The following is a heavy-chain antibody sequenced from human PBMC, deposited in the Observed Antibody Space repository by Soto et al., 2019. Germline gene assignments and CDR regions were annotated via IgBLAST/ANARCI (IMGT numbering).Heavy chain of an antibody. CDR2: INSDGSST. D-gene: IGHD2-2*01. CDR1: GFTFSSYW. J-gene: IGHJ5*02. CDR3: ASGLVGYCSSSSCHAYRFDP. Sequence: GGSLRLSCAASGFTFSSYWMHWVRQAPGKGLVWVSRINSDGSSTSYADSVKGRFTISRDNAKNTLYLQMNSLRAEDTAVYYCASGLVGYCSSSSCHAYRFDPWGQGTLVTVSS. V-gene: IGHV3-74*01.